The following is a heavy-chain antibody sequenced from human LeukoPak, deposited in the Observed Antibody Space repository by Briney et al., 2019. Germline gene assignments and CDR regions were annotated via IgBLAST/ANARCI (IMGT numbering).Heavy chain of an antibody. CDR1: GFTLSNYE. Sequence: AGGSLRLSCAASGFTLSNYEVKWVRQAPGKGLEWVSSIVGSSSTYYADSLKGRFTISRDNAKNSLYLQMNSLRAEDTAVYYCARIGAGSSRDYWGQGTLVTVSS. D-gene: IGHD6-13*01. CDR3: ARIGAGSSRDY. CDR2: IVGSSST. J-gene: IGHJ4*02. V-gene: IGHV3-69-1*01.